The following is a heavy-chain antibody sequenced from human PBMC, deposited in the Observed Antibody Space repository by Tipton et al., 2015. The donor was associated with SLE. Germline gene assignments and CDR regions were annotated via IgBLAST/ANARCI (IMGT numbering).Heavy chain of an antibody. CDR3: ARQPYDFSSVNWFDP. CDR2: IHYSGNG. Sequence: TLSLTCSVSGGSISSSSHYWGWIRQPPGKGLEWIGSIHYSGNGYYNASLKSRVTISADTSKNQFSLRLSSVTAADTAVYYCARQPYDFSSVNWFDPWGQGTLVTVSS. J-gene: IGHJ5*02. V-gene: IGHV4-39*01. CDR1: GGSISSSSHY. D-gene: IGHD3-3*01.